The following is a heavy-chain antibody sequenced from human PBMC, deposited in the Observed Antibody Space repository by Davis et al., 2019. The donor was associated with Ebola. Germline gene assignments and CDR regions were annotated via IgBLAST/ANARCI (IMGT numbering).Heavy chain of an antibody. J-gene: IGHJ6*02. CDR1: GFTFSSYA. V-gene: IGHV3-74*01. CDR3: ARDRYYTIDV. CDR2: IHSDGTST. Sequence: HTGGSLRLSCAASGFTFSSYAMNWVRQAPGKGPAWVSRIHSDGTSTIYTDSVKGRFTISRDNAKNTLYLQMNSLRAEDTAVYYCARDRYYTIDVWGQGTTVTVSS. D-gene: IGHD3-10*01.